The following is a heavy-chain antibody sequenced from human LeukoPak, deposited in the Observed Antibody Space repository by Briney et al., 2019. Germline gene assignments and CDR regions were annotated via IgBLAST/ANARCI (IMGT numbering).Heavy chain of an antibody. D-gene: IGHD5-18*01. Sequence: GGSLRLSCAASGFSFTSYAMSWVRQAPGKGLEWVSVISGSGDSTYYADSVKGRFAISRDNSKSTLYLQMNSLRAEDTAVYYCARGWIQLWNDAFDIWGQGTMVTVSS. V-gene: IGHV3-23*01. CDR3: ARGWIQLWNDAFDI. J-gene: IGHJ3*02. CDR2: ISGSGDST. CDR1: GFSFTSYA.